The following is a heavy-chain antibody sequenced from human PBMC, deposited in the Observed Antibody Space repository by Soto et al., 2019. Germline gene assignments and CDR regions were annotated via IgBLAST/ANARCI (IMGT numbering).Heavy chain of an antibody. CDR2: IYWNDDK. CDR3: ARRDTPPTGPYFDS. V-gene: IGHV2-5*01. Sequence: QITLKESGPTLVQPAQTLTLTCTFPGFPLCTCGLGVGWIRQPPGKALEWLALIYWNDDKRYSPSLKNRLTITRDTSKIQVVLTVTNMDPVDTATYYCARRDTPPTGPYFDSWGQGTLVTVSS. CDR1: GFPLCTCGLG. D-gene: IGHD2-15*01. J-gene: IGHJ4*02.